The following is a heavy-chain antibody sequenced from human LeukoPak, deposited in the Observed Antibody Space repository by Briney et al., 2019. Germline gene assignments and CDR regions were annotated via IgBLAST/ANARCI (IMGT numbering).Heavy chain of an antibody. V-gene: IGHV3-64D*06. CDR2: ISSNGGST. D-gene: IGHD2-2*01. Sequence: GGSLRLSCSASGFTFSSYAVHWVRQAPGKGLEYVSAISSNGGSTYYADSVKGRFTISRDNSKNTLYLQMSSLRAEDTAVYYCVKERYCSSTSCYGRYYYYGMDVWGQGTTVTVSS. CDR3: VKERYCSSTSCYGRYYYYGMDV. CDR1: GFTFSSYA. J-gene: IGHJ6*02.